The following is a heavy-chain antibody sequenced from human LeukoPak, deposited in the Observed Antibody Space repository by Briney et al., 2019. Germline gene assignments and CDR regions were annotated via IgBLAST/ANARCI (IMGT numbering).Heavy chain of an antibody. V-gene: IGHV3-48*01. J-gene: IGHJ6*03. D-gene: IGHD4-23*01. CDR3: ARGNRWLSAYYYYYMDV. CDR1: GFTFSSYS. Sequence: PGGSLRLSCAASGFTFSSYSMNWVRQAPGKGLEWVSYISSSSSTIYYADSVKGRFTISRDNAKNSLYLQMNSLRAEDTAVYYCARGNRWLSAYYYYYMDVWGKGTTVTVSS. CDR2: ISSSSSTI.